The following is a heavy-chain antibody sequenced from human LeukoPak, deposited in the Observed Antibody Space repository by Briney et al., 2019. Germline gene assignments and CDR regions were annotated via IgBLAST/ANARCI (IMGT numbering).Heavy chain of an antibody. CDR3: ARSRGVLRWFGP. CDR2: IYTGGST. CDR1: GVSITSGNDY. V-gene: IGHV4-39*07. D-gene: IGHD3-10*01. J-gene: IGHJ5*02. Sequence: SETLSLTCNVSGVSITSGNDYWGWIRQPRGKGLEWIANIYTGGSTYYNPALQNRAAISIDTSKDQFFLRLTSLTAADTAVYYCARSRGVLRWFGPWGQGILVTVSS.